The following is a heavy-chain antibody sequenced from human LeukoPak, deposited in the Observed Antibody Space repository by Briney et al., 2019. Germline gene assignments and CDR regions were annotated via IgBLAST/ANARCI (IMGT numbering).Heavy chain of an antibody. CDR1: GLIFARYA. J-gene: IGHJ4*02. CDR3: AREPYYYGSGRAWYFDY. Sequence: GGSLRLSCAASGLIFARYAMSWVRQAPGKGLEWVSVIYSGGSTYYADSVKGRFTISRDNSKNTLYLQMNSLRAEDTAVYYCAREPYYYGSGRAWYFDYWGQGTLVTVSS. CDR2: IYSGGST. V-gene: IGHV3-53*01. D-gene: IGHD3-10*01.